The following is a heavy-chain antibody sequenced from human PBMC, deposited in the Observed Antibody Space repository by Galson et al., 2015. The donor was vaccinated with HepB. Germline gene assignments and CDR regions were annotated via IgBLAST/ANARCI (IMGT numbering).Heavy chain of an antibody. Sequence: LSLTCTVSGGSISSGDYYWSWIRQPPGKGLEWIGYIYYSGSTYYNPSLKSRVTISVDTSKNQFSLKLSSVTAADTAVYYCASTSITMTLDYWGQGTLVTVSS. CDR2: IYYSGST. D-gene: IGHD3-22*01. CDR1: GGSISSGDYY. V-gene: IGHV4-30-4*01. J-gene: IGHJ4*02. CDR3: ASTSITMTLDY.